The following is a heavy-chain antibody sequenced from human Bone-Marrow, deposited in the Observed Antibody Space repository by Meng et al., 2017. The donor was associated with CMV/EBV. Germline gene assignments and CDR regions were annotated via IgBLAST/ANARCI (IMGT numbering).Heavy chain of an antibody. CDR1: GYTFTSYD. D-gene: IGHD3-16*02. V-gene: IGHV1-8*01. Sequence: ASVKVSCKASGYTFTSYDINWVRQATGQGLEWMGWMNPNSGNTGYAQKFQGRVTMTRNTSISTAYMELSRLRSDDTAVYYCARVVYRALHYYYYGMDVWGQGTTVTVSS. CDR2: MNPNSGNT. J-gene: IGHJ6*02. CDR3: ARVVYRALHYYYYGMDV.